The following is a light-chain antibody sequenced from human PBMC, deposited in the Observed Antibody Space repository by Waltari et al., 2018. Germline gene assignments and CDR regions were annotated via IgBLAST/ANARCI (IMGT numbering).Light chain of an antibody. CDR3: SSYAGSNDVA. Sequence: QSALTQPPSASGSPGQSVTISCTGTSSDVGVYNYVSWYPQHPGKAPQLLLYEVSKRPSGVPDRVSGSKSGNTASLTVSGLPAEDEADYYCSSYAGSNDVAFGGGTKLSVL. V-gene: IGLV2-8*01. CDR2: EVS. CDR1: SSDVGVYNY. J-gene: IGLJ2*01.